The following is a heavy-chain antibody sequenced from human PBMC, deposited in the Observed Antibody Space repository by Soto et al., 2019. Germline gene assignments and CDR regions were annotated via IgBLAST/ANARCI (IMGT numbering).Heavy chain of an antibody. D-gene: IGHD3-10*01. CDR2: ISSNGGST. V-gene: IGHV3-64*01. J-gene: IGHJ6*03. Sequence: GGSLRLSCAASGFTFSSYAMHWVRQAPGKGLEYVSAISSNGGSTYYANSVKGRFTISRDNSKNTLYLQMGSLRAEDMAVYYCARDEVYGSGSLYYYYYMDVWGKGTTVTVSS. CDR3: ARDEVYGSGSLYYYYYMDV. CDR1: GFTFSSYA.